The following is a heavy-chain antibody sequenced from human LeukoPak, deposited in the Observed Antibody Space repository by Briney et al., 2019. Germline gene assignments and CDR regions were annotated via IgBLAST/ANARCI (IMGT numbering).Heavy chain of an antibody. V-gene: IGHV4-59*01. Sequence: PSETLSLTCAVSGGSISTYYWSWIRQPPGKGLEWIGYIYRGGGAMYSPSLRSRVTISVDRPNNHFSLKLTSVTAADTAVYFCAITTRDDFGEYFFDYWGQGTLVTVSS. CDR3: AITTRDDFGEYFFDY. CDR2: IYRGGGA. D-gene: IGHD4-17*01. CDR1: GGSISTYY. J-gene: IGHJ4*02.